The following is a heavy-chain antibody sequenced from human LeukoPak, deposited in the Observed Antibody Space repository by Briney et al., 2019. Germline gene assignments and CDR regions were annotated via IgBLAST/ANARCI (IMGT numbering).Heavy chain of an antibody. D-gene: IGHD5-24*01. CDR3: ARETPRDGYNYVCDY. Sequence: SVKVSCKASRYTFSNYDISWVRQAPGQGLEWMGGIIPIFGTANYAQKFQGRVTITADESTSTAYMELSSLRSEDTAVYYCARETPRDGYNYVCDYWGQGTLVTVSS. CDR2: IIPIFGTA. V-gene: IGHV1-69*13. CDR1: RYTFSNYD. J-gene: IGHJ4*02.